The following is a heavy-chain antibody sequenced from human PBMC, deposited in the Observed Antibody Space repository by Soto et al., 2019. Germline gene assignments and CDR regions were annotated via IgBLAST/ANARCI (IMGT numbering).Heavy chain of an antibody. CDR3: AHKELRTSSPFAF. CDR2: INWEDDR. CDR1: GFSLTTHGVG. Sequence: QITLKESGPALVKPTQTLTLTCTFSGFSLTTHGVGVAWIRQPPGKALEWLALINWEDDRHYNPSLTSRLTITKDTSKNQVVLTMTTMAPVDTAPYYCAHKELRTSSPFAFGGAGILVTVSS. V-gene: IGHV2-5*02. J-gene: IGHJ4*02.